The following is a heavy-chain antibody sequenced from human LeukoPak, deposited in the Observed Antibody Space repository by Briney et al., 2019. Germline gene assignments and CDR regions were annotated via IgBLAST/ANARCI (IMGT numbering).Heavy chain of an antibody. V-gene: IGHV4-30-4*08. J-gene: IGHJ5*02. CDR1: GGSISSGDYY. CDR3: ARGRGRWVTTGWFDP. Sequence: PSETLSLTCTVSGGSISSGDYYWSWIRQPPGKGLEWIGYIYYSGSTYYNPSLKSRVTISVDTSKNQFSLKLSSVTAADTAVYYCARGRGRWVTTGWFDPWGQGTLVTVSS. CDR2: IYYSGST. D-gene: IGHD4-17*01.